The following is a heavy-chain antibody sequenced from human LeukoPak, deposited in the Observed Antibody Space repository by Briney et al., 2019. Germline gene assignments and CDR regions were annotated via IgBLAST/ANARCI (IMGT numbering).Heavy chain of an antibody. CDR2: INTDGSRT. CDR3: ARVPQGEYIWFEP. V-gene: IGHV3-74*01. CDR1: GFTFSGYW. J-gene: IGHJ5*02. Sequence: GGSLRLSCVASGFTFSGYWTHWVRQAPGKGLVWVSRINTDGSRTSYADSVKGRFTISRDNAKNTVYLQMNSLRAEDTALYYCARVPQGEYIWFEPWGQGTLVTVSS. D-gene: IGHD3-16*01.